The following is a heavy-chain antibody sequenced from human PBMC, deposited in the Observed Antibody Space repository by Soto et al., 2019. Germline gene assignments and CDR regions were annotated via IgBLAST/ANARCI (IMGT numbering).Heavy chain of an antibody. D-gene: IGHD3-10*01. J-gene: IGHJ4*02. Sequence: QLQLQESGSGLVKPSQTLSLTCAVSGGSISGGGHSWSWIRQPPGKGLAWIGYIYHTGHTYYNPSLKTRVTLSVDRSKNQFSLKLSSVTAADTAVYYCARGSYGSGTYYEDLVFDYWGQGTLVTVSS. V-gene: IGHV4-30-2*01. CDR2: IYHTGHT. CDR1: GGSISGGGHS. CDR3: ARGSYGSGTYYEDLVFDY.